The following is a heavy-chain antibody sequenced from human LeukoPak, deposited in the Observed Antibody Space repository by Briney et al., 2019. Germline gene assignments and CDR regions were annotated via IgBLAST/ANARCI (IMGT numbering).Heavy chain of an antibody. J-gene: IGHJ4*02. CDR2: IYRGGSA. V-gene: IGHV4-4*02. Sequence: PSETLSLTCTVSGDSISNSRWWTWVRHSPGKGLEWIGEIYRGGSAKYNPSLKSRVTMSMDKSKNQFSLELNSVTAADTAVYYCARVGYNGFCVLDYWGQGNLVTVSS. D-gene: IGHD1-26*01. CDR3: ARVGYNGFCVLDY. CDR1: GDSISNSRW.